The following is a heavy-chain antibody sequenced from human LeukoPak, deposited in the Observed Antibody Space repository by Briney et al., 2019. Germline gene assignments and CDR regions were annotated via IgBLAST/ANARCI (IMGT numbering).Heavy chain of an antibody. V-gene: IGHV1-2*02. CDR3: ARDPRYYSSGWVEYLYAFDI. CDR1: GYTFTGYY. J-gene: IGHJ3*02. CDR2: INPNSGGT. D-gene: IGHD6-19*01. Sequence: GASVKVSCKASGYTFTGYYMHWVRQAPGQGLEWMGWINPNSGGTNYAQKFQGRVTMTRDTSISTAYMELSRLRSDDTAVYYCARDPRYYSSGWVEYLYAFDIWGQGTMVIVSS.